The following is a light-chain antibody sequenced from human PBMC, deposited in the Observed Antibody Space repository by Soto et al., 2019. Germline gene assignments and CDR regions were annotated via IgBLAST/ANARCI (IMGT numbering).Light chain of an antibody. CDR2: ANN. CDR3: GTWDSSLSAVV. J-gene: IGLJ2*01. CDR1: SSNLGNNY. Sequence: QSVLPQPPSVSAAPGQKVTISCSGSSSNLGNNYVSWYQQLPGTAPKLLIYANNQRPSGVPDRFSGSKSGTSATLGITGLQTGDEAEYYCGTWDSSLSAVVFGGGTKRTVL. V-gene: IGLV1-51*01.